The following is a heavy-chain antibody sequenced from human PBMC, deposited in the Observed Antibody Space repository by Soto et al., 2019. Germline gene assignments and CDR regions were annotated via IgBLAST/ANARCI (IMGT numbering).Heavy chain of an antibody. J-gene: IGHJ1*01. V-gene: IGHV4-4*07. CDR3: AVETVGGSLGDC. CDR2: VPTSGHP. Sequence: PSETMSLTCTVTGGSISDYSSSHYWSWFRQPAVKGLEWVGRVPTSGHPTCSPSLKSRVTMSRDTSKNQFSLTVNSVTAEDTAMYYCAVETVGGSLGDCWGQWTLVTVSA. D-gene: IGHD1-26*01. CDR1: GGSISDYSSSHY.